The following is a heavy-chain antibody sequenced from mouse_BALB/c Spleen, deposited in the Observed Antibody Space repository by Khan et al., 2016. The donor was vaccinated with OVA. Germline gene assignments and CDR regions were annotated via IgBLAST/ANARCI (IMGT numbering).Heavy chain of an antibody. J-gene: IGHJ3*01. D-gene: IGHD1-1*01. CDR2: IWAGGST. CDR1: GFSLTNYG. Sequence: VQLQESGPGLVAPSQSLSITCTVSGFSLTNYGVHWVRQPPREGLEWLGVIWAGGSTNYNSALMSRLSTSKDNSKSQVFLKMNSLQTNDTAMYYCARPYDGSAWFAYWGQGTLVTVSA. CDR3: ARPYDGSAWFAY. V-gene: IGHV2-9*02.